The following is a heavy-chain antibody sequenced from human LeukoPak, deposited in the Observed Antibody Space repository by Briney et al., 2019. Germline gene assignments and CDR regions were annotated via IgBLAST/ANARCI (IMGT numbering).Heavy chain of an antibody. V-gene: IGHV3-7*01. J-gene: IGHJ4*02. Sequence: GGSLRLSCAASGFTFDDYGMSWVRQAPGKGLEWVANIKQDGSEKYYVDSVKGRFTISRDNAKNSLYLQMNSLRAEDTAVYYCARVHGDYFFFDYWGQGTLVTASS. D-gene: IGHD4-17*01. CDR3: ARVHGDYFFFDY. CDR1: GFTFDDYG. CDR2: IKQDGSEK.